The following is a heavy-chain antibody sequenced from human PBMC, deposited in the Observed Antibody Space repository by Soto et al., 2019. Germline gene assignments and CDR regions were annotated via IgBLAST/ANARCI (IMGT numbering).Heavy chain of an antibody. CDR2: INSDGSST. Sequence: EVQLVESGGGLVQPGGSLGISCAASGFTFSSYWMHWVRQAPGKGLVWVSRINSDGSSTSYADSVKGRFTISRDNAKNTLYLQMNSLRAEDTAVYSCAIRASYYDSSGYFDYWGQGTLVTVSS. V-gene: IGHV3-74*01. J-gene: IGHJ4*02. D-gene: IGHD3-22*01. CDR3: AIRASYYDSSGYFDY. CDR1: GFTFSSYW.